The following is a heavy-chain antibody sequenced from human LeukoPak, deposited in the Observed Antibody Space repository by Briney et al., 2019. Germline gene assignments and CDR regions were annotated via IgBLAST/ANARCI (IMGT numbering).Heavy chain of an antibody. V-gene: IGHV1-69*04. CDR1: GGTFSSYA. CDR2: IIPIFGIA. Sequence: SVKVSCKASGGTFSSYAISWVRQAPGQGLEWMGRIIPIFGIANYAQKFQGRVTITAGKSTSTAYMELSSLRSEDTAVYYCASGCSSTSCYHYYYYGMDVWGQGTTVTVSS. CDR3: ASGCSSTSCYHYYYYGMDV. D-gene: IGHD2-2*01. J-gene: IGHJ6*02.